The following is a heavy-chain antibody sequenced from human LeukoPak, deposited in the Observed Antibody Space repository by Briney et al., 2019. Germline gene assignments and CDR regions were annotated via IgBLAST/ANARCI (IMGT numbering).Heavy chain of an antibody. Sequence: PSETLSLTCTVSGGSISSDSYYWSWIRQPAGKGLEWIGRMSTSGSTKYSPSLKSRVTISVDTSKNQFSLKLSSVTAADTAVYYCAREGLRLGEFKNTNWFDPWGQGTLVTASS. CDR2: MSTSGST. CDR1: GGSISSDSYY. D-gene: IGHD3-16*01. V-gene: IGHV4-61*02. J-gene: IGHJ5*02. CDR3: AREGLRLGEFKNTNWFDP.